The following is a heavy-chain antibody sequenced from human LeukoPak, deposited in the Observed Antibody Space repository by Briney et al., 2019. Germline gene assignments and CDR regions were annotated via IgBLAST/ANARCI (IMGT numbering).Heavy chain of an antibody. CDR2: IYHSGSP. CDR3: ARDSAGHWVDFDY. D-gene: IGHD7-27*01. J-gene: IGHJ4*02. Sequence: PSGTLSLTCAVSGGSISSNNWWGWDRQPPGKGLEWIGEIYHSGSPNYNPSLKSRVTISVDTSKNQFSLKLSSVTAADTAVYYCARDSAGHWVDFDYWGQGTLVTVSS. CDR1: GGSISSNNW. V-gene: IGHV4-4*02.